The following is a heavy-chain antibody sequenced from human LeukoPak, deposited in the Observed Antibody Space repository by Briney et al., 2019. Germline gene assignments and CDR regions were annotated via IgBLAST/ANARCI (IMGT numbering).Heavy chain of an antibody. CDR1: GYTFTDYY. CDR3: ANVIKVAGTKGYFDL. J-gene: IGHJ1*01. D-gene: IGHD6-19*01. Sequence: ASVKVSCKASGYTFTDYYSHWLRQAAGQGLEWMGWFNPNSGGTDYARKFQGRVTMTGDTSISTVYMDLTRLKADDMAVYYCANVIKVAGTKGYFDLWGQGTLITVSS. CDR2: FNPNSGGT. V-gene: IGHV1-2*02.